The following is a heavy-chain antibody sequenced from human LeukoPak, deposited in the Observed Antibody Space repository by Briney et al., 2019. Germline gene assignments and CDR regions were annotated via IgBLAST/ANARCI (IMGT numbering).Heavy chain of an antibody. CDR1: GFTFSSYA. V-gene: IGHV3-30-3*01. CDR3: ARDLIYYDSSGYYYIDY. J-gene: IGHJ4*02. CDR2: ISYDGSNK. D-gene: IGHD3-22*01. Sequence: GRSLRLSCAASGFTFSSYAMHWVRQAPGKGLEWVAVISYDGSNKYYADSVKGRFTISRDNSKNTLYLQMNSLRAEDTAVYYCARDLIYYDSSGYYYIDYWGQGTLVTVSS.